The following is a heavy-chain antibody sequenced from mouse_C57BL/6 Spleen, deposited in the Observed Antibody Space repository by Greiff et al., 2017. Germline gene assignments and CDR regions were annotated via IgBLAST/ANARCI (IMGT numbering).Heavy chain of an antibody. J-gene: IGHJ3*01. CDR1: GYTFTSYR. V-gene: IGHV1-55*01. Sequence: QVQLQQPGAELVKPGASVKMSCKASGYTFTSYRITWVKQRPGQGLEWIGDIYPGSGSTNYNEKFKSKATLTVDTSSSTAYMQLSSLTSEDSAVYYCARSRLYYDYDGTWAYWGQGTLVTVSA. CDR2: IYPGSGST. CDR3: ARSRLYYDYDGTWAY. D-gene: IGHD2-4*01.